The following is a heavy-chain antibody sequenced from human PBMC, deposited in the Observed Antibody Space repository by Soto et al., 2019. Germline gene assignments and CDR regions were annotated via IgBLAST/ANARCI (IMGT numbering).Heavy chain of an antibody. CDR2: INPNSGGT. J-gene: IGHJ4*02. V-gene: IGHV1-2*04. CDR3: ANPHITDRAAADFDY. CDR1: GYTFTDYY. Sequence: ASVKVSCKSSGYTFTDYYIHWVRQAPGQGLEWMGWINPNSGGTNYAQKFQGWVTMTRDTSISTAYVELSRLRSDDTAVYYCANPHITDRAAADFDYWGQGTLVTVSS. D-gene: IGHD2-21*01.